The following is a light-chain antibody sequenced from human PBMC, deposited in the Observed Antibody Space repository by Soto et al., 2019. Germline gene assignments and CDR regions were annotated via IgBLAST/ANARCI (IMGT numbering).Light chain of an antibody. CDR1: QSISSY. J-gene: IGKJ4*01. CDR3: EQSYSTPLT. Sequence: DIQMTQSPSSLSASVGDRVTITCPASQSISSYLKWYQQIPGQAPNLLIYAASSLPSGDPARFSGRGSGTDFTLTISSMPPEDFATYYCEQSYSTPLTFGGGTKVEIK. V-gene: IGKV1-39*01. CDR2: AAS.